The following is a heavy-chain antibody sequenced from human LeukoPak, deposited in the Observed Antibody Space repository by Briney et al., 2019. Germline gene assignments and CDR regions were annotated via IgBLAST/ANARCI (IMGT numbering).Heavy chain of an antibody. Sequence: GGSLRLSCAASGFTFSAYRMGWVRQPPGKGLEWMANIKSDGSDKIYVDSVKGRFTISRDNARNSLYLQMTGLRDEDTAVYYRAIAARGDRSGSSYWGQGTLVTVSS. CDR2: IKSDGSDK. J-gene: IGHJ4*02. CDR3: AIAARGDRSGSSY. V-gene: IGHV3-7*01. D-gene: IGHD2-21*01. CDR1: GFTFSAYR.